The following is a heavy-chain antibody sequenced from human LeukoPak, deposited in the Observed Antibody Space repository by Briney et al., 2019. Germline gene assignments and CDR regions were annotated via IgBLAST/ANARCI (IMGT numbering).Heavy chain of an antibody. CDR1: GFTFSSYS. J-gene: IGHJ4*02. CDR2: ISYDGSNK. CDR3: AKDQAGLGGY. D-gene: IGHD3-16*01. Sequence: GGSLRLSCAASGFTFSSYSMNWVRQAPGKGLEWVAVISYDGSNKYYADSVKGRFTISRDNSKNTLYLQMNSLRAEDTAVYYCAKDQAGLGGYWGQGTLVTVSS. V-gene: IGHV3-30*18.